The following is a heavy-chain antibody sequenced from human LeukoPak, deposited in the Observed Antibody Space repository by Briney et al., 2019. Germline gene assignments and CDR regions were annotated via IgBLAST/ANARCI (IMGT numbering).Heavy chain of an antibody. CDR3: AKDRESYYCTSTSCYFDY. CDR2: IRYDGSNK. V-gene: IGHV3-30*02. Sequence: PGGSLRLSCAASGFTFSSYGMHWVRQAPGKGLEWVAFIRYDGSNKYYADSVKGRFTISRDNSKNTLYLQMNSLRAEDTAVYYCAKDRESYYCTSTSCYFDYWGQGTLVTVSS. CDR1: GFTFSSYG. D-gene: IGHD2-2*01. J-gene: IGHJ4*02.